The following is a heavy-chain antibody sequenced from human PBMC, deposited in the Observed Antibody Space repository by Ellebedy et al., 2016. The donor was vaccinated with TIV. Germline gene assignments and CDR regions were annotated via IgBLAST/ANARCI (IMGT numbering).Heavy chain of an antibody. CDR1: GFTFACYW. Sequence: GESLKISCAASGFTFACYWTTWVRQAPGRGPEWVANINEGGTKKDYDESMKGRFTISRDNAKNSLYLEVNGLRAEDTTLYYCARAGYVGAFDIWGHGTLVTVSS. CDR3: ARAGYVGAFDI. V-gene: IGHV3-7*01. D-gene: IGHD2-2*03. CDR2: INEGGTKK. J-gene: IGHJ3*02.